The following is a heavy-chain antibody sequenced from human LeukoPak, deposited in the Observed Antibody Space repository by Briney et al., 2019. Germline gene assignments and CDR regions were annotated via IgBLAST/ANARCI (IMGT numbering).Heavy chain of an antibody. CDR1: GGSFSGYY. CDR3: ARGFTDYVHYYYFYYMDV. CDR2: IYSSGTT. J-gene: IGHJ6*03. Sequence: SETLSLTCAVYGGSFSGYYWNWIRQPPGKGLEWIGFIYSSGTTNYNPSLKSRLSFSIDTSKNQFSLKLTSMTAADTAVYYCARGFTDYVHYYYFYYMDVWGKGTTVTVSS. D-gene: IGHD4-17*01. V-gene: IGHV4-59*01.